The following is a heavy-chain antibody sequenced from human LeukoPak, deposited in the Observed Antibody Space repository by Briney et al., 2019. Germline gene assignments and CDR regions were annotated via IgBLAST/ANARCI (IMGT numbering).Heavy chain of an antibody. CDR1: GFTFSSYS. CDR2: ISSSSSYI. Sequence: GGSLRLSCAASGFTFSSYSMNWVRQAPGKGLEWVSSISSSSSYIYYADSVKGRFTISRDNAKNSLYLQMNSLRAEDTAVYYCARTLNDYGGLNDAFDIWGQGTMVTVSS. V-gene: IGHV3-21*01. J-gene: IGHJ3*02. D-gene: IGHD4-23*01. CDR3: ARTLNDYGGLNDAFDI.